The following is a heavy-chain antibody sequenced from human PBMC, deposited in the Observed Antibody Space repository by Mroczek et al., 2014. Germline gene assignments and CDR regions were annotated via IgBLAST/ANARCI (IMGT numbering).Heavy chain of an antibody. CDR1: GFTFSSYA. Sequence: QVQLVQSGGGVVQPGRSLRLSCAASGFTFSSYAMHWVRQAPGKGLEWVAVISYDGSNKYYADSVKGRFTISRDNSKNTLYLQMNSLRAEDTAVYYCARVLENWYFDLWGRGTLVTVSS. V-gene: IGHV3-30-3*01. J-gene: IGHJ2*01. CDR2: ISYDGSNK. CDR3: ARVLENWYFDL. D-gene: IGHD1-1*01.